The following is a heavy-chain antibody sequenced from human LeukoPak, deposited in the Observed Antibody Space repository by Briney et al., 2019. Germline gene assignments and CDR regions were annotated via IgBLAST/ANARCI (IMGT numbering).Heavy chain of an antibody. J-gene: IGHJ5*02. D-gene: IGHD4-17*01. CDR3: AREDYGDYGRGWLDP. CDR2: IYSGGST. Sequence: VGSLRLSCAASGFTVSSNYMSWVRQAPGKGLEWGSVIYSGGSTYYADSVTGRFTTPTANSKNALYLQMNSLRAEDTAVYYCAREDYGDYGRGWLDPWGQGTLVTVSS. CDR1: GFTVSSNY. V-gene: IGHV3-66*01.